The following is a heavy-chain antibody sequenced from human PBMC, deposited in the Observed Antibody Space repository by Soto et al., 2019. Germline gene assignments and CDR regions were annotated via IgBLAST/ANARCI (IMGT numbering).Heavy chain of an antibody. D-gene: IGHD3-9*01. CDR2: IYYSGST. Sequence: QLQLQESGPGLVKPSETLSLTCTVSGGSISSSSYYWGWIRQPPGKGLEWIGSIYYSGSTYYNPSLKSRVTISVDTSKNQFSLKLSSVTAADTAVYYCARPTMGPWFYWVYWGQGTLVTVSS. CDR3: ARPTMGPWFYWVY. V-gene: IGHV4-39*01. CDR1: GGSISSSSYY. J-gene: IGHJ4*02.